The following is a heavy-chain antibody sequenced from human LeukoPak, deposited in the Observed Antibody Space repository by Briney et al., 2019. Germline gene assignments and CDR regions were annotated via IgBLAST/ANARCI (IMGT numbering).Heavy chain of an antibody. Sequence: SETPSLTCTVSGGSISSYYWGWIRQPPGKGLEWIGSIYYSGSTYYNPSLKSRVTISVDTSKNQFSLKLSSVTAADTAVYYCATGPTYYYGSGSYGPYYFDYWGQGTLVTVSS. CDR2: IYYSGST. D-gene: IGHD3-10*01. CDR3: ATGPTYYYGSGSYGPYYFDY. CDR1: GGSISSYY. J-gene: IGHJ4*02. V-gene: IGHV4-39*07.